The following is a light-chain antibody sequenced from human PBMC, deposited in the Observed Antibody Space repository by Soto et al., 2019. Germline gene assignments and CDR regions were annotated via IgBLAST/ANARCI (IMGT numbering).Light chain of an antibody. CDR1: QSISSTY. CDR2: GAS. CDR3: QQRSNWPLFT. Sequence: EIVLTQSPGTLYLSPGERATLSCRASQSISSTYLAWYQQKPGQAPRLLIYGASNRATGIPDRFSGSGSGTDFTLTNSRLEPEDFAVYYCQQRSNWPLFTFGPGTKVDIK. J-gene: IGKJ3*01. V-gene: IGKV3D-20*02.